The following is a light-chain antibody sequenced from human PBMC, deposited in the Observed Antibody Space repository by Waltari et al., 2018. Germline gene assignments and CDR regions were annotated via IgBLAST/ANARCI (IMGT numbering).Light chain of an antibody. V-gene: IGLV2-14*01. CDR2: EVT. J-gene: IGLJ2*01. CDR3: SSYTSSSTFSVV. Sequence: QSALTQPASVSGSPGQSITISCTGTSSDVGGYNYVSWYQQHPGKAPKLIIYEVTNRPPGVSNRFSGSKSGNTASLTISGLQAEDEADYSCSSYTSSSTFSVVFGGGTKLTVL. CDR1: SSDVGGYNY.